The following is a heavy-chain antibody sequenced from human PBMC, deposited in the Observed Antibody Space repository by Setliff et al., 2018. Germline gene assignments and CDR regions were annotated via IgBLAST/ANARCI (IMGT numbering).Heavy chain of an antibody. J-gene: IGHJ3*02. D-gene: IGHD2-21*01. CDR1: GFNFNKYW. V-gene: IGHV3-74*01. Sequence: GGSLRLSCTVYGFNFNKYWMYWVRQAPGKGLEWVSRINGDATIAHYADSVKGRFTISRDNARNALYLQMVSLRGEGTGVYFCARAGGGHIVVATFDFDIWGQGTKVT. CDR3: ARAGGGHIVVATFDFDI. CDR2: INGDATIA.